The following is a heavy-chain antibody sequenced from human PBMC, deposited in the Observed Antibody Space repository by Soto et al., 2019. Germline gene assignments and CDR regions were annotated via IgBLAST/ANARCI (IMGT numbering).Heavy chain of an antibody. CDR1: GASISRYY. Sequence: PSETLSLTCTFSGASISRYYWSWIRQPPGKGLEWIGYIYYSGSTSYTPSLKSRVTISVDTSKNQFSLKLSSVTAADTAVYYCAKPHSRSDAFDIWGQGTMVTASS. CDR2: IYYSGST. J-gene: IGHJ3*02. D-gene: IGHD6-13*01. V-gene: IGHV4-59*01. CDR3: AKPHSRSDAFDI.